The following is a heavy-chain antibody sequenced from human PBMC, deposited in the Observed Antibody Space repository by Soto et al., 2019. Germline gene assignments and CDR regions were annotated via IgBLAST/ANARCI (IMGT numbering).Heavy chain of an antibody. V-gene: IGHV3-23*01. CDR3: ARRGSGSYYDS. Sequence: EVPLLESGGGLVQPGGSLRLSCAASGFTFSSYAMRWVRQAPGKGLEWVSAISGSGGSTYYADSVKGRFTVSRDTSKNTLYLQMNSMRAEDTAVYYCARRGSGSYYDSWGQGTLVTVSS. CDR1: GFTFSSYA. J-gene: IGHJ4*02. D-gene: IGHD1-26*01. CDR2: ISGSGGST.